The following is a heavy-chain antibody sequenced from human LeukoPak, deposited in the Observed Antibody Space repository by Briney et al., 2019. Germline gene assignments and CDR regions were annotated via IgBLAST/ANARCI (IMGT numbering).Heavy chain of an antibody. J-gene: IGHJ4*02. CDR2: ISAYNGNT. Sequence: ASVKVSCKASGYTFTSYGISWVRQAPGQGLEWMGWISAYNGNTNYAQKLQGRVTMTTDTSTSTAYMELRSLRAEDTAVYYCARDNWAGYYESSGYYYRHFDYWGQGTLVTVSS. D-gene: IGHD3-22*01. V-gene: IGHV1-18*01. CDR3: ARDNWAGYYESSGYYYRHFDY. CDR1: GYTFTSYG.